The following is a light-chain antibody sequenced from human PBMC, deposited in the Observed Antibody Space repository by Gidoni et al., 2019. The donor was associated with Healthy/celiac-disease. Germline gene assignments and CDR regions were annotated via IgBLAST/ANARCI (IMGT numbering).Light chain of an antibody. Sequence: DIGMTQAPDSLAVSLGERATINCKSSQSVLYSSNNKNYLAWYQQKPGQPPKLLIYWASTRESGVPDRFSGSGSGTDFTLTISSLQAEDVAVYYCQQYYSTFCTFGQGTKLEIK. CDR3: QQYYSTFCT. J-gene: IGKJ2*02. CDR1: QSVLYSSNNKNY. V-gene: IGKV4-1*01. CDR2: WAS.